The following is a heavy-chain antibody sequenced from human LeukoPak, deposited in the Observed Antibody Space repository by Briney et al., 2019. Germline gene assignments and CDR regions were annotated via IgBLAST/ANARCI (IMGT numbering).Heavy chain of an antibody. CDR3: ARSPVDTAMVTAFDI. CDR1: GFTFSSYS. J-gene: IGHJ3*02. V-gene: IGHV3-21*01. D-gene: IGHD5-18*01. Sequence: GGSLRLSCAASGFTFSSYSMSWVRQAPGKELEWVSSISSTSSYIYYADSLQRRFTISRDNAKNALYLQMNSLRAEDTAVDYCARSPVDTAMVTAFDIWGQGTMVTVSS. CDR2: ISSTSSYI.